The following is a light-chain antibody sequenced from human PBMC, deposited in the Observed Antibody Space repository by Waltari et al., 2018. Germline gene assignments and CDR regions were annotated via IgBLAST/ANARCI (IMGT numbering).Light chain of an antibody. CDR1: QSITSN. CDR3: QQYNKGPPT. CDR2: GAS. Sequence: EKVMTQSPATLSVSPGERATLSCRASQSITSNLAWYQQKRGQAPRLLIYGASTRATGIPARFSGSGSGTEFTLTISSMQSEDFAVYYCQQYNKGPPTFGQGTKVEIK. J-gene: IGKJ1*01. V-gene: IGKV3-15*01.